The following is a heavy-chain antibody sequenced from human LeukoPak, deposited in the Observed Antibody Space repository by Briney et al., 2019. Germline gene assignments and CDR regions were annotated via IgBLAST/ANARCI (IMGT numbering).Heavy chain of an antibody. V-gene: IGHV1-18*01. CDR2: ISAYNGNT. CDR1: GYTFTSCG. J-gene: IGHJ6*02. D-gene: IGHD3-10*01. Sequence: ASVKVSCKASGYTFTSCGISWVRQAPGQGLEWMGWISAYNGNTNYAQKLQGRVTMTTDASTSTAYMELRSLRSDDTAVYYCARDYYYGSGSYYNDLYYYYYYGMDVWGQGTTVTVSS. CDR3: ARDYYYGSGSYYNDLYYYYYYGMDV.